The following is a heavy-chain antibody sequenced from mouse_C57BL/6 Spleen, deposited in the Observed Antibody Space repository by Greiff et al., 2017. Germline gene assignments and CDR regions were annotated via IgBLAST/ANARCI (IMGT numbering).Heavy chain of an antibody. CDR1: GYAFSSSW. D-gene: IGHD1-1*01. CDR3: ARELFYYGSSSYAMDY. CDR2: IYPGDGDT. V-gene: IGHV1-82*01. Sequence: VKVVESGPELVKPGASVKISCKASGYAFSSSWMNWVKQRPGKGLEWIGRIYPGDGDTNYNGKFKGKATLTADKSSSTAYMQLSSLTSEDSAVYFCARELFYYGSSSYAMDYWGQGTSVTVSS. J-gene: IGHJ4*01.